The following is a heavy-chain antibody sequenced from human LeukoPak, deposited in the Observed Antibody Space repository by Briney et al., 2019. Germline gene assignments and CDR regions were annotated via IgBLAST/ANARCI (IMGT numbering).Heavy chain of an antibody. Sequence: GGSLRLSCAASGFTFSSYSMNWVRQAPGKGLEWVSSISSSSSYIYYADSVKGRFTISRDNAKNSLYLEMHSLRVEDTAVYYCARQPLDYWGQGTLVTVSS. V-gene: IGHV3-21*04. CDR3: ARQPLDY. CDR2: ISSSSSYI. J-gene: IGHJ4*02. CDR1: GFTFSSYS.